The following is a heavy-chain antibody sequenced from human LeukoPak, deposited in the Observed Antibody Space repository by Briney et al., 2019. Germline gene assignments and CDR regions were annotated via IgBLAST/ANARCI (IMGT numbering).Heavy chain of an antibody. CDR1: GYTFTSYC. Sequence: ASVKVSCKASGYTFTSYCMHWVRQAPGQGLEWMGIINPSGGSTSYAQKFQGRVTMTRDTSTSTVYMELSSLRSEDTAVYYCARGARIAARLHYFDYWGQGTLVTVSS. V-gene: IGHV1-46*01. CDR3: ARGARIAARLHYFDY. D-gene: IGHD6-6*01. J-gene: IGHJ4*02. CDR2: INPSGGST.